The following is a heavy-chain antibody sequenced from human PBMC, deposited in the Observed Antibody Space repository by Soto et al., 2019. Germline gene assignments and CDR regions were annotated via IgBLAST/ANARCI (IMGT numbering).Heavy chain of an antibody. V-gene: IGHV3-13*01. Sequence: EVQLVESGGGLVQPGGSLRLSCAASGFTFSNYDMHWVRQVTGKGLEWVSAIGTGGDTYYPGSVKGRFTISRENAKNSLYLQMNSRRDGDTAVYYCARGYGEHWGQGTLVTVSS. CDR3: ARGYGEH. CDR2: IGTGGDT. D-gene: IGHD4-17*01. J-gene: IGHJ1*01. CDR1: GFTFSNYD.